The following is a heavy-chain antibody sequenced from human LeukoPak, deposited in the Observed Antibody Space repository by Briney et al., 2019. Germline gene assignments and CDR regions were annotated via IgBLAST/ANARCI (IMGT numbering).Heavy chain of an antibody. CDR2: ISTSSTYI. CDR1: GLTFSTYS. CDR3: ARHEPVITLSSYYYGMDV. D-gene: IGHD1-14*01. V-gene: IGHV3-21*01. Sequence: GGSLRLSCAASGLTFSTYSMNWVRQAPGKGLEWVSSISTSSTYIYYADSVKGRFTTSRDNAKNSLYLQMNSLRAEDTAVYYCARHEPVITLSSYYYGMDVWGPGTTVTVSS. J-gene: IGHJ6*02.